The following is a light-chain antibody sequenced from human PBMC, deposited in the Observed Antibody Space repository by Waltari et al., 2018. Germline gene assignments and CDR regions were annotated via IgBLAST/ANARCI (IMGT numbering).Light chain of an antibody. CDR1: ALSTQY. CDR2: KDS. V-gene: IGLV3-25*03. CDR3: QSADSSGSVV. J-gene: IGLJ2*01. Sequence: SFELTQPPSLSVSPGQTARITCPGDALSTQYAPWHQQRPGLAPILVIYKDSERPSGIPERFSGSSSGTTVTLTISGVQAEDEADYYCQSADSSGSVVFGGGTKLTVL.